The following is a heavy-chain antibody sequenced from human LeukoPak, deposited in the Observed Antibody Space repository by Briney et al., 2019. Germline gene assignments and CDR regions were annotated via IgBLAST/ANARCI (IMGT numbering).Heavy chain of an antibody. CDR2: INHSGST. Sequence: SETLSLTCAVYGGSFSGYYWSWIRQPPGKGLEWIGEINHSGSTNYSPSLKSRVTISVDTSKNQFSPKLSSVTAADTAVYYCARFFTYSSSSGRLDYWGQGTLVTVSS. V-gene: IGHV4-34*01. CDR1: GGSFSGYY. J-gene: IGHJ4*02. D-gene: IGHD6-6*01. CDR3: ARFFTYSSSSGRLDY.